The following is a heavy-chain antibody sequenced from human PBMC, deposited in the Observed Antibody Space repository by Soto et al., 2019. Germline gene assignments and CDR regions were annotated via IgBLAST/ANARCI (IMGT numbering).Heavy chain of an antibody. Sequence: ASVKVSCKASGYTFTSYYMHWVRQAPGQGLEWMGMIIPSFGSASYAQKFQGRVTMTADTSTSTAYMELSSLRSEDTAVYYCARGKRVVVVAAKSYNWFDPWGQGTLVTVSS. D-gene: IGHD2-15*01. CDR2: IIPSFGSA. J-gene: IGHJ5*02. CDR3: ARGKRVVVVAAKSYNWFDP. CDR1: GYTFTSYY. V-gene: IGHV1-46*01.